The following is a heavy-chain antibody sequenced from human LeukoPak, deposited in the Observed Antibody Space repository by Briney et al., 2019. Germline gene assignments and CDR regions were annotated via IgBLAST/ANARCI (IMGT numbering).Heavy chain of an antibody. CDR3: AKGPSIVVVPAAIHH. V-gene: IGHV3-23*01. D-gene: IGHD2-2*02. J-gene: IGHJ5*02. CDR1: GFTFSSYA. Sequence: GGSLRLSCAASGFTFSSYAMSWVRQAPGKGLEWVSAISGSGGSTYYADSVKGRFTISRDNSKNTLYLQTNSLRAEDTAVYYCAKGPSIVVVPAAIHHWGQGTLVTVSS. CDR2: ISGSGGST.